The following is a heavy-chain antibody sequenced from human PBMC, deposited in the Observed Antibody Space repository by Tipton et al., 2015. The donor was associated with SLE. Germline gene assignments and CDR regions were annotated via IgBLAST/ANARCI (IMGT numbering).Heavy chain of an antibody. CDR2: IRYDGSNK. V-gene: IGHV3-30*02. CDR3: AKEGEWELRKGNYFDY. D-gene: IGHD1-26*01. Sequence: SGFTFSSYGMHWVRQAPGKGLEWVAFIRYDGSNKYYADSVKGRFTISRDNSKNTLYLQTNSLRAEDTAVYYCAKEGEWELRKGNYFDYWGQGTLVTVSS. J-gene: IGHJ4*02. CDR1: GFTFSSYG.